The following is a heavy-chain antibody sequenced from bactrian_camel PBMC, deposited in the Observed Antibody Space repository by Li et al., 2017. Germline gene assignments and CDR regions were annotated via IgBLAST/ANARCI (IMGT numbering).Heavy chain of an antibody. D-gene: IGHD2*01. J-gene: IGHJ6*01. CDR1: GFTFSNYY. CDR3: ASSRYCIGGYCYNFGY. CDR2: INSDGSKT. V-gene: IGHV3-2*01. Sequence: VQLVESGGGLVQPRGSLRLSCAASGFTFSNYYMSWVREAPGKGLEWVSSINSDGSKTYYEDSVKGRFAISRDNANNTVYLQMNSLESEDTALYYCASSRYCIGGYCYNFGYWGQGTQVTVS.